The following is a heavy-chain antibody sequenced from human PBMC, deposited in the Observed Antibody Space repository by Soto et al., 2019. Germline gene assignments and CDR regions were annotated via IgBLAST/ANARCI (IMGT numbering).Heavy chain of an antibody. CDR2: FDPEDGET. D-gene: IGHD3-22*01. CDR1: GYTLTELS. J-gene: IGHJ4*02. Sequence: GASVKVSCKVSGYTLTELSMHWVRQAPGKGLEWMGGFDPEDGETIYAQKFQGRVTVTEDTSTDTAYMELSSLRSEDTAVYYCATADYYDSSVFDYWGQGTLVTVSS. V-gene: IGHV1-24*01. CDR3: ATADYYDSSVFDY.